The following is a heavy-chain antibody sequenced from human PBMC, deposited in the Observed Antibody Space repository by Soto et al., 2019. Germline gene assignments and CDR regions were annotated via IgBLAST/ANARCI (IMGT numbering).Heavy chain of an antibody. D-gene: IGHD2-15*01. V-gene: IGHV3-30*18. J-gene: IGHJ6*02. CDR1: GFTFSSYG. CDR3: AKTYTSRGRILDGMDV. Sequence: QVQLVESGGGVVQPGRSLRLSCAASGFTFSSYGMHWVRQAPGKGLEWVAVISYDGSNKYYADSVKGRFTISRDNSKNSLYLQMNSLRAEETAVYYCAKTYTSRGRILDGMDVWGQGTTVTVSS. CDR2: ISYDGSNK.